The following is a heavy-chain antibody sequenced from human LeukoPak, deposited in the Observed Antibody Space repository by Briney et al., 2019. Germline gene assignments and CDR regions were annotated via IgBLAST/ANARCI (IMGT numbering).Heavy chain of an antibody. CDR3: AKEWFSCSGPSCYPAFHI. Sequence: PGGSLRLSCAASGFTFSSYGMHWVRQAPGKGLEWVAFIRYDGSNKYYADSVKGRFTISSDNFKNILYLQMNSLRVEDTAVYFCAKEWFSCSGPSCYPAFHIWGQGTMVIVSS. CDR1: GFTFSSYG. D-gene: IGHD2-2*01. V-gene: IGHV3-30*02. J-gene: IGHJ3*02. CDR2: IRYDGSNK.